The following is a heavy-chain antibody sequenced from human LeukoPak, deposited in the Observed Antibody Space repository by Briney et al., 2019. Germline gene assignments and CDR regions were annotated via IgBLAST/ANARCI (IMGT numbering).Heavy chain of an antibody. CDR2: ISAYNGNT. D-gene: IGHD3-22*01. V-gene: IGHV1-18*01. Sequence: ASVKVSCKASGYTFTSYGISWVRQAPGQGLEWMGWISAYNGNTNYAQKLQGRVTMTTDTSTSTAYMELRSLRSDDTAVYYCARESPYYYDSSGYYYATHEYFQHWGQGTLVTVSS. J-gene: IGHJ1*01. CDR1: GYTFTSYG. CDR3: ARESPYYYDSSGYYYATHEYFQH.